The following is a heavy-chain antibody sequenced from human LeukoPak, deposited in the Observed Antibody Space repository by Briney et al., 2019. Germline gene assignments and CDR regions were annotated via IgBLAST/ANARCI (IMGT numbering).Heavy chain of an antibody. CDR2: IVGNSSKT. CDR3: AKQPYNYYYLDV. D-gene: IGHD2-21*01. V-gene: IGHV3-23*01. Sequence: PGGSLRLSCAISGLTFHDYAMTWVRQAPGKGLEWVSTIVGNSSKTYYADSVKGRFTISRDNSNYMLFLHMNSLRAEDTAIYYCAKQPYNYYYLDVWGKGTTVTVSS. J-gene: IGHJ6*03. CDR1: GLTFHDYA.